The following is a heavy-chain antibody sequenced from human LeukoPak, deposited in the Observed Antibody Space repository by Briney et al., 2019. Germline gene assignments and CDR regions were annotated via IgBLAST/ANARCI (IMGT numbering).Heavy chain of an antibody. Sequence: GRSLRLSCAASGLTFSSYWMHWVRQAPGKGLVWVSSINTDGSTTTYADSVKGRFTISRDNAKNTLYLQMNSLRAEDTAVYYCARDYKYHPDYWGQGTLVTVSS. CDR1: GLTFSSYW. D-gene: IGHD1-14*01. CDR2: INTDGSTT. V-gene: IGHV3-74*01. CDR3: ARDYKYHPDY. J-gene: IGHJ4*02.